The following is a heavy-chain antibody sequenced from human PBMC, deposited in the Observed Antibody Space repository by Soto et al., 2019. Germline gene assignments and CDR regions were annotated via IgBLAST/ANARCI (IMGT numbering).Heavy chain of an antibody. CDR1: GYTFTGHY. D-gene: IGHD1-26*01. V-gene: IGHV1-2*02. CDR3: GRGRSGQIVIFY. J-gene: IGHJ4*02. Sequence: ASVKVSCKTSGYTFTGHYIHWVRQAPQQGPEWMGEVGPESGATRYAEKFRGRVTMTMDTSITTVYMELRNLSPDDTAVYYCGRGRSGQIVIFYWGQGTPVTVSS. CDR2: VGPESGAT.